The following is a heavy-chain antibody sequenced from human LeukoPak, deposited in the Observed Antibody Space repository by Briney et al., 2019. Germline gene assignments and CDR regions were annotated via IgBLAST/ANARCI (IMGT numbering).Heavy chain of an antibody. Sequence: GGSLRLSCAASGFTFSSYAMHWVRQAPGKGLEWVAVISYDGSNKYYADSVKGRFTISRDNSKNTLYLQMDSLRAEDTAVYYCARDKGELYYYYGMDVWGQGTTVTVSS. CDR1: GFTFSSYA. CDR3: ARDKGELYYYYGMDV. CDR2: ISYDGSNK. D-gene: IGHD1-26*01. J-gene: IGHJ6*02. V-gene: IGHV3-30*04.